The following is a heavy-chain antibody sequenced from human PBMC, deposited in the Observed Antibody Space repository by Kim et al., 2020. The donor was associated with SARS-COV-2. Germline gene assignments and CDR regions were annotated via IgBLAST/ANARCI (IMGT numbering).Heavy chain of an antibody. CDR3: ARHGPEQWPLSYYYYYMDV. D-gene: IGHD6-19*01. J-gene: IGHJ6*03. V-gene: IGHV4-39*01. Sequence: RVTISVDTSKNQFSLKLSSVTAADTAVYYCARHGPEQWPLSYYYYYMDVWGKGTTVTVSS.